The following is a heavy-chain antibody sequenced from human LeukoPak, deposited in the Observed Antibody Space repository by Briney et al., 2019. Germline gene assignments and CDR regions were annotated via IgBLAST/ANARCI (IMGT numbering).Heavy chain of an antibody. CDR3: ARIGYDSSGFMAFDI. Sequence: SETLSLTCAVYGGSFSGYYWSWIRQPPGKGLEWIGEINHSGSTNYNPSLKSRVTISVDTSKNQFSLKLSSVTAADTAVYYCARIGYDSSGFMAFDIWGQGTMVTVSS. J-gene: IGHJ3*02. CDR2: INHSGST. CDR1: GGSFSGYY. D-gene: IGHD3-22*01. V-gene: IGHV4-34*01.